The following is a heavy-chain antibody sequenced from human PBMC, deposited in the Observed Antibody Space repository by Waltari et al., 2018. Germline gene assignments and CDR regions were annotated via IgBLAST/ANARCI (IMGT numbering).Heavy chain of an antibody. J-gene: IGHJ5*02. V-gene: IGHV4-38-2*02. CDR3: ARQPIEGNLPDWFDP. D-gene: IGHD1-1*01. CDR2: IHHSGSA. Sequence: QVQLQQSGPGLVKPSETLSLTCTVSGYSISNVYYWGWIRQPPGKGLEWIGSIHHSGSAYYNPARNSRVTISLGTSKNQFSLKLTSVAATDTAIYYCARQPIEGNLPDWFDPWGQGTLVTVSS. CDR1: GYSISNVYY.